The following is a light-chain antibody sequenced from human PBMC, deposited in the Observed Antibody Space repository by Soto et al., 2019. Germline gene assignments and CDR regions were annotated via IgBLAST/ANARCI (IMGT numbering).Light chain of an antibody. CDR1: QGISSY. V-gene: IGKV1-8*01. Sequence: AIRMTQSTSSFSASTGDRVTITCRASQGISSYLAWYQQKPGKAPKLLIYAASTLQSGVPSRFSGSGSGTYFTRTISCLQSEDFATYSCKQYYSYPCFAFGPGNTGDIK. J-gene: IGKJ3*01. CDR2: AAS. CDR3: KQYYSYPCFA.